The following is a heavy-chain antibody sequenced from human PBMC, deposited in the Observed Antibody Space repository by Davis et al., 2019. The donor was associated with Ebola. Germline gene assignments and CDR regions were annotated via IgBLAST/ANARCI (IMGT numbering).Heavy chain of an antibody. CDR1: GFTFSSYA. J-gene: IGHJ6*02. CDR2: ISGSGGST. D-gene: IGHD2-2*01. CDR3: ANALCSSTSCYRVARYYYGMDV. Sequence: GESLKISCAASGFTFSSYAMSWVRQAPGKGLEWVSAISGSGGSTYYADSVKGRFTISRDNSKNTLYLQMNSLRAEDTAVYYCANALCSSTSCYRVARYYYGMDVWGQGTTVTVSS. V-gene: IGHV3-23*01.